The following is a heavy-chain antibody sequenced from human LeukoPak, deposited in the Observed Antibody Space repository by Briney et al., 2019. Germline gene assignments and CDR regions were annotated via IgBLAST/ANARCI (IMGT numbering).Heavy chain of an antibody. J-gene: IGHJ4*02. Sequence: GESLNISGQGSGYSFTSYWIGGVRQMPGKGLEWMGIIYPGDSDTRYSPSFQGQVTISADKSISTAYLQWSRLKASDTAMYYCARHSRADVVATGMYYYWGQETLVTVSS. CDR3: ARHSRADVVATGMYYY. D-gene: IGHD5-12*01. CDR2: IYPGDSDT. CDR1: GYSFTSYW. V-gene: IGHV5-51*01.